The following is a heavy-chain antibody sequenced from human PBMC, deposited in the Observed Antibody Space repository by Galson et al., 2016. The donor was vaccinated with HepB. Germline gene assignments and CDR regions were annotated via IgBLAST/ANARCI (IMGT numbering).Heavy chain of an antibody. J-gene: IGHJ6*04. CDR3: VQGSTAPAV. CDR1: GFIFSSYG. V-gene: IGHV3-23*01. D-gene: IGHD1-26*01. Sequence: SLRLSCAASGFIFSSYGMTWVRQAPGKGLEVVSSISRSGDSTDYADSVKGRLTISRDNSKNTLSLKMNSRRVEDTAVYYCVQGSTAPAVWGRGTTVTVSS. CDR2: ISRSGDST.